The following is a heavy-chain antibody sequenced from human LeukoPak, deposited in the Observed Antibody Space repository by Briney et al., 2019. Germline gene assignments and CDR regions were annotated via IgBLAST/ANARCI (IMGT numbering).Heavy chain of an antibody. CDR1: GYSISSGYY. D-gene: IGHD4-11*01. CDR2: IYHSGST. CDR3: ARDYSYFDY. Sequence: SETLSLTCAVSGYSISSGYYWGWIRQPPGKGLEWIGSIYHSGSTYYNPSLKSRVTISVDMSKNQFSLKLSSVTAADTAVYYCARDYSYFDYWGQGTLVTVSS. V-gene: IGHV4-38-2*01. J-gene: IGHJ4*02.